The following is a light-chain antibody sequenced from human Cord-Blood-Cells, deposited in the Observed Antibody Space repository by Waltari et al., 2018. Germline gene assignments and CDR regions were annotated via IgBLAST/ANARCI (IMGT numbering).Light chain of an antibody. Sequence: QSALTQPASVSGSPGQSITISCTGTSSDVGGYNYVPWYQQHPGKAPKLMIYDVSNRPSGVSNRFSGSESGNTASLTISGLQAEDEADYYCSSYTSSSTLVVFGGGTKLTVL. CDR1: SSDVGGYNY. CDR3: SSYTSSSTLVV. CDR2: DVS. J-gene: IGLJ2*01. V-gene: IGLV2-14*01.